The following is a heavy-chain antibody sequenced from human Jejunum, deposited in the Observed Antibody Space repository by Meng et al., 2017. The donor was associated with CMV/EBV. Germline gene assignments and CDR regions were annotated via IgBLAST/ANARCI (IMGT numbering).Heavy chain of an antibody. V-gene: IGHV4-61*02. CDR1: GGSIRSGTSY. CDR2: IYISGNT. D-gene: IGHD6-6*01. CDR3: ARGLSTSSSGY. Sequence: VQQQESGPGLGKPSQTLSLSCSVSGGSIRSGTSYWSWIRQPAGKGLEWIGRIYISGNTDYNPSLKSRVTISLDTAKNQFSLKLNSVTAADTAVYYCARGLSTSSSGYWGQGTLVTVSS. J-gene: IGHJ4*02.